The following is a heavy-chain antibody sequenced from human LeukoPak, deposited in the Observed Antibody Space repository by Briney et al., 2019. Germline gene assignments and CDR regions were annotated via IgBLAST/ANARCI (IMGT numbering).Heavy chain of an antibody. V-gene: IGHV3-11*06. J-gene: IGHJ4*02. CDR3: ARDQWLFDY. CDR2: ISSSSSYI. D-gene: IGHD6-19*01. Sequence: GGSLRLSCAASGFTFSDYYMSWIRQAPGKGLEWVSSISSSSSYIYYADSVKGRFTISRDNSKNTLYLQMNSLRAEDTAVYYCARDQWLFDYWGQGTLVTVSS. CDR1: GFTFSDYY.